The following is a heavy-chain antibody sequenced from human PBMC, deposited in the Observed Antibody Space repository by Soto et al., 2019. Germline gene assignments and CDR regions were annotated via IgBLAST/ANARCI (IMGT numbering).Heavy chain of an antibody. CDR1: SGSISSSNW. D-gene: IGHD3-16*02. J-gene: IGHJ4*02. V-gene: IGHV4-4*02. CDR3: ARARIMITFGGVIVPYYFDY. Sequence: QVQLQESGPGLVKPSGTLSLTCAVSSGSISSSNWWSWVRQPPGKGLEWMGEIYHSGSTNYNPSLKSRVTISVDKSKNQFSLKLSSVTAADTAVYYCARARIMITFGGVIVPYYFDYWGQGTLVTVSS. CDR2: IYHSGST.